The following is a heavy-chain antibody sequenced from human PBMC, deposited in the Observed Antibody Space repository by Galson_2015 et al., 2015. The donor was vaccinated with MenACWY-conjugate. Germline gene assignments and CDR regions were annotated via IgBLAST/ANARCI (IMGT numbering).Heavy chain of an antibody. CDR3: ARDRKALQGAFDI. D-gene: IGHD3-3*02. CDR1: GGTFSSYA. J-gene: IGHJ3*02. CDR2: IIPIFGTA. Sequence: SVKVSCKASGGTFSSYAISWVRQAPGQGLEWMGGIIPIFGTANYAQKFQGRVTITADESTSTAYMELSSLRSEDTAVYYCARDRKALQGAFDIWGQGTMVTVSS. V-gene: IGHV1-69*13.